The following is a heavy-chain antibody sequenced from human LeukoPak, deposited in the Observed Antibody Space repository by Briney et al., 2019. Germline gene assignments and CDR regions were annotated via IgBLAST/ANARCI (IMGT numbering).Heavy chain of an antibody. CDR1: GFTFSSYG. CDR2: ISSGISNI. D-gene: IGHD1-1*01. J-gene: IGHJ6*03. V-gene: IGHV3-21*01. CDR3: ARVGGNWNDGGGYMDV. Sequence: GGSLRLSCAASGFTFSSYGMHWVRQAPGKGLEWVSCISSGISNIYYADSVKGRFTISRDNAKNSPYLQMNSLRAEDTAVYYCARVGGNWNDGGGYMDVWGKGTTVTVSS.